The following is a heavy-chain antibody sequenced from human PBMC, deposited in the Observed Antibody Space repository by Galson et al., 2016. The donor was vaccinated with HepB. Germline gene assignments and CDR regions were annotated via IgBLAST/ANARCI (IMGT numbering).Heavy chain of an antibody. V-gene: IGHV3-7*03. J-gene: IGHJ6*02. CDR3: ARDGGYQSAPSPYGMDV. Sequence: SLRLSCATSGFPFSRYWMTWVRQAPGKGLEWVANIRQDGSERYYVDSVKGRFTISRDNAKSTLYLQMNSLRAEDTAVYYCARDGGYQSAPSPYGMDVWGQGTTVTVSS. D-gene: IGHD3-16*01. CDR2: IRQDGSER. CDR1: GFPFSRYW.